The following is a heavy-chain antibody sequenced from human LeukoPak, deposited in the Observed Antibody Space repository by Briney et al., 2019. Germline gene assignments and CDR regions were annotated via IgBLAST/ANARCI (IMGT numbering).Heavy chain of an antibody. V-gene: IGHV3-11*04. D-gene: IGHD3-22*01. CDR3: AGGSGYYSTPTYFDY. CDR2: ISSTAYTI. Sequence: GGSLRLSCAASGFTFSDSYMTWLRQAPGKGLEWVSYISSTAYTIFYADSVKGRFTISRDNAKNSLYLQMNSLRAEDTAVYYCAGGSGYYSTPTYFDYWGQGTLVTVSS. J-gene: IGHJ4*02. CDR1: GFTFSDSY.